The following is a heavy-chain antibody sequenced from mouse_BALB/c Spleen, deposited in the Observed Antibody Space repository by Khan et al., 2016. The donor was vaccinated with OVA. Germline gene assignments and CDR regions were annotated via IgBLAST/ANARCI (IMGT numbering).Heavy chain of an antibody. CDR1: GYTFTNYW. CDR2: IYPGGGYT. V-gene: IGHV1-63*02. Sequence: QVQLKESGAELVRPGTSVKMSCKAAGYTFTNYWIGWVKQRPGHGLEWIGDIYPGGGYTNYNEKFKGKATLTADTSSSTAYMQLSSLTSEDSAIDYCARKAYYGSSYNYFDYWGQGTSLTVSS. CDR3: ARKAYYGSSYNYFDY. D-gene: IGHD1-1*01. J-gene: IGHJ2*02.